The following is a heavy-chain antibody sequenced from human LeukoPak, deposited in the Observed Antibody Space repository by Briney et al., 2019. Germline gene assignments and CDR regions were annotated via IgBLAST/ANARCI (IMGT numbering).Heavy chain of an antibody. CDR2: IIPIFGTA. Sequence: ASVKVSCKASGGTFSSYAISWVRQAPGQGLEWMGGIIPIFGTANYAQKFQGRVTMARDSATSTVYMDLSSLRSEDTAVYYCARGSVVVPAAPQVFDYWGQGTLVTVSS. V-gene: IGHV1-69*05. CDR1: GGTFSSYA. CDR3: ARGSVVVPAAPQVFDY. J-gene: IGHJ4*02. D-gene: IGHD2-2*01.